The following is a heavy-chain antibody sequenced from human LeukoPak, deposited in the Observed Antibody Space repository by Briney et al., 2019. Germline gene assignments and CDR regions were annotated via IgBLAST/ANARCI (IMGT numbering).Heavy chain of an antibody. CDR3: VKDEGFLAFFSGDN. Sequence: GGSLRLSCSASGFPFSTFAMHWVRQGPGKGVEYLSTINSNGRDTYYADSVKGRFSISRDNSKNTLYFQMRSLRPEDTAVYYCVKDEGFLAFFSGDNWGQGTLVIVSS. V-gene: IGHV3-64D*06. J-gene: IGHJ4*02. D-gene: IGHD3-3*01. CDR2: INSNGRDT. CDR1: GFPFSTFA.